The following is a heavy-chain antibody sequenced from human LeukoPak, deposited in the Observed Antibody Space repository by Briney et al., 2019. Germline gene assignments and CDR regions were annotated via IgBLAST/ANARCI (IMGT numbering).Heavy chain of an antibody. J-gene: IGHJ5*02. CDR3: ARDANNWNDRQNWFDP. CDR2: INWNGGST. D-gene: IGHD1-1*01. Sequence: GGSLRLSCAASGFTFDDYGVSWVRQAPGKGLEWVSGINWNGGSTGYADSVKGRFTISRDNAKNSLYLQMNSLRAEDTALYYCARDANNWNDRQNWFDPWGQGTLVTVSS. CDR1: GFTFDDYG. V-gene: IGHV3-20*04.